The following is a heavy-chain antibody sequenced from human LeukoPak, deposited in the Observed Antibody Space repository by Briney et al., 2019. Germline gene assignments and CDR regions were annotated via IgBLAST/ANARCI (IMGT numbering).Heavy chain of an antibody. CDR1: GGTFSSYA. CDR3: ARADYYDSSGYTDAFDI. Sequence: GASVKVSCKASGGTFSSYAISWVRQAPGQGLEWMGGIIPIFGTANYAQKFQGRVTITADEFTSTAYMELSSLRSEDTAVYYCARADYYDSSGYTDAFDIWGQGTMVTVSS. J-gene: IGHJ3*02. D-gene: IGHD3-22*01. CDR2: IIPIFGTA. V-gene: IGHV1-69*13.